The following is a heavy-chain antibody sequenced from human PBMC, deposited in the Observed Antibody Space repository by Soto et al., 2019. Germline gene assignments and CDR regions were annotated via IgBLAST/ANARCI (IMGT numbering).Heavy chain of an antibody. CDR3: ARGGGVGVAGSAAFDM. CDR2: INPATGAA. D-gene: IGHD3-3*01. CDR1: GYPVTAYY. J-gene: IGHJ3*02. Sequence: QLHLVQSGAVVKKPGASVTVSCSASGYPVTAYYMHWVRQAPGRGLEWMGGINPATGAAKYTQTFQSRVTMTRDTSTSTGFMELSGLTSEDTAVFYCARGGGVGVAGSAAFDMWGQGTLVTVSS. V-gene: IGHV1-2*02.